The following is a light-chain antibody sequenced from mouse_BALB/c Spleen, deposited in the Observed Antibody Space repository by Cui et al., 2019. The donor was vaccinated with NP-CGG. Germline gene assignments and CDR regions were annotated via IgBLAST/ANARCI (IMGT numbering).Light chain of an antibody. CDR3: ALWYSNHWV. V-gene: IGLV1*01. J-gene: IGLJ1*01. Sequence: QAVVTQESAITTSPGDTVTLTCRSSTGAVTTSNYANWVQEKPDHLFTGLIGGTNNRPPGVPARFSGSLIGDKAALTITGAQTEDEAIYFCALWYSNHWVFGGGTKLTVL. CDR2: GTN. CDR1: TGAVTTSNY.